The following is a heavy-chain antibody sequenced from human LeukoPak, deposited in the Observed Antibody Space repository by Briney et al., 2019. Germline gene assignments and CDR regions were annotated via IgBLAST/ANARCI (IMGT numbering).Heavy chain of an antibody. Sequence: SETLSLTCTVSGGSISSGDYYWSWIRQPPGKGLEWIGYIYYSGSTYYNPSLKSRVTMSVDTSNNHLSLRLTSVTAADTALYYCARHSYNYYGLDVWGQGTTITVSS. CDR1: GGSISSGDYY. CDR2: IYYSGST. V-gene: IGHV4-30-4*08. D-gene: IGHD1-26*01. CDR3: ARHSYNYYGLDV. J-gene: IGHJ6*02.